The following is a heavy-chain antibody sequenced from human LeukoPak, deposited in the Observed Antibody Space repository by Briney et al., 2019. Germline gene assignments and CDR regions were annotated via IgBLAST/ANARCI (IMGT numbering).Heavy chain of an antibody. Sequence: GALRLSCTASGFTFGDFAISLVPQAPGKGVELGGFIRSKAYGGTTEYAASVKGRFTISRDDSKSIAYLQMNSLKTEDTAVYYCTRDLPDHSSSSIWGQGTLVTVSS. CDR2: IRSKAYGGTT. V-gene: IGHV3-49*04. J-gene: IGHJ4*02. CDR3: TRDLPDHSSSSI. D-gene: IGHD6-6*01. CDR1: GFTFGDFA.